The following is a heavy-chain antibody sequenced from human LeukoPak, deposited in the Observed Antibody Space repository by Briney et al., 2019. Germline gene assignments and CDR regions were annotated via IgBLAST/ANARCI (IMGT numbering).Heavy chain of an antibody. V-gene: IGHV4-34*01. CDR1: GGSFSGYY. J-gene: IGHJ4*02. CDR2: INHSGST. CDR3: ARESVNDY. D-gene: IGHD5/OR15-5a*01. Sequence: SETLSLTCAVYGGSFSGYYWSWIRQPPGKGLEWIGEINHSGSTNYNPSLKSRVIISVDTSKNQFSLKLSSVTAADTAVYYCARESVNDYWGQGTLVTVSS.